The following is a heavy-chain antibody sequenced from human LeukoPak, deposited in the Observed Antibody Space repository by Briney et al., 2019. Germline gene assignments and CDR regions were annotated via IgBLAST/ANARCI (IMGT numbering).Heavy chain of an antibody. CDR1: GYNFASYW. D-gene: IGHD2-15*01. CDR3: SRRGVAVDDN. J-gene: IGHJ4*02. Sequence: GESLKISCKGSGYNFASYWIGWVRQMPGKGLEWMGIIHPGDSDTRYSPSFQGQVTISADKSTSTVYLQWSSLKASDSAMYYCSRRGVAVDDNWGQGTLLIVSS. V-gene: IGHV5-51*01. CDR2: IHPGDSDT.